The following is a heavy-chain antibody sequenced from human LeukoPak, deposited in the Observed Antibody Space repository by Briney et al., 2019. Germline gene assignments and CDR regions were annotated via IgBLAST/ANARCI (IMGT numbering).Heavy chain of an antibody. CDR3: ANLPTPFDY. Sequence: GGSLRLSCAASGFTFSSYAMSWVRQAPGEGVEWVSAISGGGGSTYYAATVKGRFTISRDNSKNTLYLQMNSLRAEDTAVDYCANLPTPFDYWGQGTLVTVSS. J-gene: IGHJ4*02. CDR1: GFTFSSYA. V-gene: IGHV3-23*01. CDR2: ISGGGGST.